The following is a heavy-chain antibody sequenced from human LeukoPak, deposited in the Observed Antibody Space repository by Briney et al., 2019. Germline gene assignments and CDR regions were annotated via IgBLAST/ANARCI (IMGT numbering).Heavy chain of an antibody. CDR1: GGSFSSYY. CDR3: ARQDSGSYLNPLDI. CDR2: IYYTGST. Sequence: SETLSLTCTVSGGSFSSYYWNWIRQPPGKGLEWIGYIYYTGSTNYNPSLKSRVTISVDTSKNQLSLKLSSVTAADTAVYYCARQDSGSYLNPLDIWGQGTVVTVSS. J-gene: IGHJ3*02. D-gene: IGHD1-26*01. V-gene: IGHV4-59*08.